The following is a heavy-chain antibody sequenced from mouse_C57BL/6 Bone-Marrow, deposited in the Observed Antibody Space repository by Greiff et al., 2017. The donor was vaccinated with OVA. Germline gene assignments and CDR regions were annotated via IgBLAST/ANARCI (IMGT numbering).Heavy chain of an antibody. CDR2: IDPANGNT. V-gene: IGHV14-3*01. D-gene: IGHD1-1*01. Sequence: DVKLVESVAELVRPGASVKLSCTASGFNIKNTYMHWVKQRPEQGLEWIGRIDPANGNTKYAPKFQGKATITADTSSNTAYLQLSSLTSEDTAIYYCARIPYYYGSRDWYFDVWGTGTTVTVSS. CDR1: GFNIKNTY. CDR3: ARIPYYYGSRDWYFDV. J-gene: IGHJ1*03.